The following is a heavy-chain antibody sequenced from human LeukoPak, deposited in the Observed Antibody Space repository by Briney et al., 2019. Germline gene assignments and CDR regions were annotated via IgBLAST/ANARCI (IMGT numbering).Heavy chain of an antibody. Sequence: GESLRLSCAASGFTFSVSWMSWVRQAPGKGLEWVANIKYDGNEKYYVDSVKGRFTISRDNAKNSLYLQMNSLSAEDTAVYYYARGGTTFEHWGQGTLVTVSS. V-gene: IGHV3-7*01. CDR1: GFTFSVSW. J-gene: IGHJ4*02. D-gene: IGHD1-1*01. CDR2: IKYDGNEK. CDR3: ARGGTTFEH.